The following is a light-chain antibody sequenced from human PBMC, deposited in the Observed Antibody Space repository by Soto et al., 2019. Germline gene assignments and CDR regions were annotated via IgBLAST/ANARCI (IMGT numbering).Light chain of an antibody. CDR1: RSLLKANGYTY. CDR3: MQTLESRT. V-gene: IGKV2-28*01. Sequence: DIVMTQSPLSLTVTPGEPASISCRSSRSLLKANGYTYFHWFLQKPGQSPQLLIYLGYNRAPGVPGRFSGAGSGTDFTLEIRRVEAEDVGVYYCMQTLESRTFGQGTKVEIK. CDR2: LGY. J-gene: IGKJ1*01.